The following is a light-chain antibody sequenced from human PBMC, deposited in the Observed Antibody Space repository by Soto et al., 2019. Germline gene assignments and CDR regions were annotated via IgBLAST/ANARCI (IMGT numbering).Light chain of an antibody. CDR1: QSLSSD. V-gene: IGKV3-15*01. CDR3: QQYNSWPPYT. CDR2: GAS. J-gene: IGKJ2*01. Sequence: ELVLTQKPGTLAVSPGDRDPLSCRVIQSLSSDSLASYQHKLGQAPRLLIYGASTRANGIPARFSGSGSQTEFTLTISSLQSQDFAVYSCQQYNSWPPYTFGQGTKVDIK.